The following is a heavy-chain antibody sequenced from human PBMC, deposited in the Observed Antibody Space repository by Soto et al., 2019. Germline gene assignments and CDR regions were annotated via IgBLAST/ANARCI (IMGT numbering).Heavy chain of an antibody. CDR2: IWIDGSYK. D-gene: IGHD6-13*01. CDR3: ARSFGMAGRYFYYYVWDA. CDR1: GFTFSRYG. Sequence: QVQLGESGGGVAQPGSSLRLSCVASGFTFSRYGMHWVRQAPGKGLEWVSGIWIDGSYKDYEESVKGRFSVSRDNSKNTRYLKMNSLRAEHTAVYYCARSFGMAGRYFYYYVWDAWGQGTTVTVPS. J-gene: IGHJ6*02. V-gene: IGHV3-33*01.